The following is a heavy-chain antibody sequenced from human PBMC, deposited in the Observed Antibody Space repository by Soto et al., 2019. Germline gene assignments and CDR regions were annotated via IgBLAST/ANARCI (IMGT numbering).Heavy chain of an antibody. CDR3: AYRVLRTVFGLVTTSAIYFDF. D-gene: IGHD3-3*01. V-gene: IGHV2-5*02. Sequence: QITLNESGPTQVKPRQTLTLTCTFSGLSLTTSGGGVGWIRQSPGKAPERLALIYWDDDKRHSSSLKTRLTIVKDTSKNQVVVTMADLEPADTATYYCAYRVLRTVFGLVTTSAIYFDFWGQGTPVAVSS. CDR2: IYWDDDK. J-gene: IGHJ4*02. CDR1: GLSLTTSGGG.